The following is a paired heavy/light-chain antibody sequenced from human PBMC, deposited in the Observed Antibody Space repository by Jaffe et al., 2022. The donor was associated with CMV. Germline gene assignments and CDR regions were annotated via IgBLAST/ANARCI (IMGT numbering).Heavy chain of an antibody. Sequence: QLQLQESGPGLVKPSETLSLTCTVSGASISSSSYYWAWIRQPPGKGLEWIGTIYYTGTTYYNPSLKSRVTISLDTSKTRFSLKLSSMTAADTAVYYCARHLPNYFNSHVYFATIEYWGQGALVTVSS. D-gene: IGHD3-22*01. V-gene: IGHV4-39*01. CDR2: IYYTGTT. J-gene: IGHJ4*02. CDR3: ARHLPNYFNSHVYFATIEY. CDR1: GASISSSSYY.
Light chain of an antibody. V-gene: IGLV2-14*03. CDR2: DVS. CDR1: SSDVGGYNY. Sequence: QSALTQPASVSGSPGQSITISCTGTSSDVGGYNYVSWYQQHPGKAPKLIIYDVSNRPSGLSNRFAGSKSGNTASLTISGLQAEDEADYYCTSFTSSTTVIFGGGTKVTVL. CDR3: TSFTSSTTVI. J-gene: IGLJ2*01.